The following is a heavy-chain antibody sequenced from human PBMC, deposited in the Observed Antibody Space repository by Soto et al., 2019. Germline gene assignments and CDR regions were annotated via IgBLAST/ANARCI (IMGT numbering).Heavy chain of an antibody. Sequence: QVQLVQSGAEVKKPGASVKVSCKVSGYTLTELSMHWVRQAPGKGLEWMGGFDPEDGETIYAQKFQGRVTMTEDTSTDTAYMELSSLRSEDTAVYYCATTHRDLLLWFGDDAFDIWGQGTMVTVSS. D-gene: IGHD3-10*01. CDR1: GYTLTELS. J-gene: IGHJ3*02. CDR3: ATTHRDLLLWFGDDAFDI. V-gene: IGHV1-24*01. CDR2: FDPEDGET.